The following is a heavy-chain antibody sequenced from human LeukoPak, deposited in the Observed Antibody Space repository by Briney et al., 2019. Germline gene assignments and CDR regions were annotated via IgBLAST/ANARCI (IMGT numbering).Heavy chain of an antibody. CDR3: ARIRLPFLFDY. CDR1: GYSISSDYY. J-gene: IGHJ4*02. CDR2: VDPSGST. Sequence: SETLSLTCAVSGYSISSDYYWGWIRQPPGKGLEWIGNVDPSGSTYYNPSLKSRATISLDTSKKQFSLKLTSVTAADTAVYYCARIRLPFLFDYWGQGTLVTVSS. V-gene: IGHV4-38-2*01. D-gene: IGHD3-10*01.